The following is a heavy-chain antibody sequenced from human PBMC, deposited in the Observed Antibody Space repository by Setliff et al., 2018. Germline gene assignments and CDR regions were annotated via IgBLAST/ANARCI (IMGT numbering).Heavy chain of an antibody. V-gene: IGHV3-7*01. Sequence: GGSLRLSCVASGFTFSNYGIHWVRQAPGKGLEWVANIKQDGSEKYYVDSVRGRFTISRDNAKNSLYLQMNSLRAEDTAVYYCARDGGEYWGQGTLVTVS. CDR2: IKQDGSEK. CDR1: GFTFSNYG. D-gene: IGHD3-16*01. CDR3: ARDGGEY. J-gene: IGHJ4*02.